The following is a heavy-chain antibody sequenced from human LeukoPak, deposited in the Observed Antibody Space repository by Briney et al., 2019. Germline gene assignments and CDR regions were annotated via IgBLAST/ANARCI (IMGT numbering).Heavy chain of an antibody. CDR3: ARGGGTIYFDS. V-gene: IGHV4-61*02. Sequence: SETLSLTCTVSGGSISGATYYWNWIRQPAGKGLEWIGRIYTTGSTHYNPSLKSRLTISVDTSKNQLSLELSFVTAADTAVYYCARGGGTIYFDSWGQGTLVTVSS. CDR2: IYTTGST. D-gene: IGHD3-3*01. CDR1: GGSISGATYY. J-gene: IGHJ4*02.